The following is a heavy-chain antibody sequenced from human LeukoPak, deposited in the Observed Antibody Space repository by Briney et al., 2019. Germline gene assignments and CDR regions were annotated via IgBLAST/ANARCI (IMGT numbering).Heavy chain of an antibody. Sequence: SETLALTCAVYGGSFSSYYWGWIRQPPGKGLEWIGSIYYSGSTYYNPSLKSRVTISVDTSKNQFSLKLSSVTAADTAVYYCATRSGYSGYDTGWYFDLWGRGTLVTVSS. J-gene: IGHJ2*01. CDR2: IYYSGST. CDR1: GGSFSSYY. V-gene: IGHV4-39*01. D-gene: IGHD5-12*01. CDR3: ATRSGYSGYDTGWYFDL.